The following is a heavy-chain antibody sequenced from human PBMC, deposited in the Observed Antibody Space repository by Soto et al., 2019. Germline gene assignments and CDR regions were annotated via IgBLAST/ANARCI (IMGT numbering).Heavy chain of an antibody. CDR1: GFTFSSYA. D-gene: IGHD3-10*01. V-gene: IGHV3-23*01. Sequence: EVQLLESGGGLVQPGGSLRLSCAASGFTFSSYAMSWVRQAPGKGLEWVSAISGSGGSTYYADSVKGRFTISRDNSKNSLYLQMNSLRAEDTAVYYCAKDYYGSGERGVYYYYGMDVWGQGTTVTVSS. CDR3: AKDYYGSGERGVYYYYGMDV. J-gene: IGHJ6*02. CDR2: ISGSGGST.